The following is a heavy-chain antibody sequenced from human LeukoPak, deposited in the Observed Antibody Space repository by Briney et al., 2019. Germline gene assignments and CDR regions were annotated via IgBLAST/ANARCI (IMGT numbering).Heavy chain of an antibody. CDR2: INHSGST. Sequence: SETLSLTCAVYGGSFSGYYWSWIRQPPGKGLEWIGEINHSGSTNYNPSLKSRVTISVDTSKNQFSLKLSSVTAADTAVYYCARGVLGRYFQHWGQGTLVTVSS. CDR3: ARGVLGRYFQH. V-gene: IGHV4-34*01. J-gene: IGHJ1*01. D-gene: IGHD4/OR15-4a*01. CDR1: GGSFSGYY.